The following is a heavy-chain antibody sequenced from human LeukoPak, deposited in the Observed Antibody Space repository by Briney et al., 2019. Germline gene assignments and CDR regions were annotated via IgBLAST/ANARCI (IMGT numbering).Heavy chain of an antibody. CDR2: ISSSGRYT. Sequence: GGSLRLSCAASGFPFSDYYMSWIRQAPGKGLEWLSYISSSGRYTHYADSVKGRFTISRDNAKNSLYLQMNSLRVEDTAVFYCARDGGSGSSFDYWGQGTLVTVPS. J-gene: IGHJ4*02. CDR1: GFPFSDYY. CDR3: ARDGGSGSSFDY. V-gene: IGHV3-11*05. D-gene: IGHD3-10*01.